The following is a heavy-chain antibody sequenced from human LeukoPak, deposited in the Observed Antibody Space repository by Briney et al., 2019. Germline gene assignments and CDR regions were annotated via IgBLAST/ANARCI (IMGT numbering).Heavy chain of an antibody. V-gene: IGHV4-59*08. J-gene: IGHJ4*02. CDR3: ARKNVVVVAATLLNYFDY. CDR1: GGSISSYY. CDR2: IYYSGNT. D-gene: IGHD2-15*01. Sequence: SETLSLTCTVSGGSISSYYWSWIRQPPGKGLEWIGYIYYSGNTNYNPSLKSRVSISVDTSKNQFSLKLSSVTAADTAVYYCARKNVVVVAATLLNYFDYWGQGTLVTVSS.